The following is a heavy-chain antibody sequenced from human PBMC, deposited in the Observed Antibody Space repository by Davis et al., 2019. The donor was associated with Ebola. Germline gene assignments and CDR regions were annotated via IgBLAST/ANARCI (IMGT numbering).Heavy chain of an antibody. CDR3: ARVGLDFWSGYYTYYYGMDV. CDR2: INHSGST. J-gene: IGHJ6*02. D-gene: IGHD3-3*01. V-gene: IGHV4-39*07. CDR1: GGSISSSSYY. Sequence: MPSETLSLTCTVSGGSISSSSYYWSWIRQPPGKGLEWIGEINHSGSTNYNPSLKSRVTISVDTSKNQFSLKLSSVTAADTAVYYCARVGLDFWSGYYTYYYGMDVWGQGTTVTVSS.